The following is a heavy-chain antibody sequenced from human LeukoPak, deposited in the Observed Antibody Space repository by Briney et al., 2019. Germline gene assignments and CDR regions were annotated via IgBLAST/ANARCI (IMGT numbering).Heavy chain of an antibody. CDR1: GGTFSRYA. CDR3: ARVELSGSYFYYYYGMDV. Sequence: SVKVSCKASGGTFSRYAISWVRQAPGQGLEWMGGIIPIFGTANYAQKFQGRVTITADESTSTAYMELSSLRSEDTAVYYCARVELSGSYFYYYYGMDVWGKGTTVTVPS. J-gene: IGHJ6*04. V-gene: IGHV1-69*13. CDR2: IIPIFGTA. D-gene: IGHD3-10*01.